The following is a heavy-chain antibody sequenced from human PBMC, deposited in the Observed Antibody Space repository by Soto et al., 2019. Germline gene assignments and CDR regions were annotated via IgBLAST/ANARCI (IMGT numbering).Heavy chain of an antibody. D-gene: IGHD3-22*01. J-gene: IGHJ4*02. CDR3: AKVGYYISGDLYYFDF. Sequence: GGSLRLSCAASGFTFSTYAMSWVRQAPGKGLEWVSAISGSPSSTYYADSVKGRFTISRDNSKKTLFLQMNSLRAEDTAIYYCAKVGYYISGDLYYFDFWGQGIPVTVSS. V-gene: IGHV3-23*01. CDR2: ISGSPSST. CDR1: GFTFSTYA.